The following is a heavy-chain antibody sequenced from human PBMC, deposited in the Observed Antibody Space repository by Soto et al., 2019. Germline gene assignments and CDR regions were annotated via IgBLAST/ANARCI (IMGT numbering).Heavy chain of an antibody. CDR1: GGSISSSSYY. CDR3: ARQGFGPLHGLVDV. CDR2: IYYSGST. J-gene: IGHJ6*02. Sequence: SETLSLTCTVSGGSISSSSYYWGWIRQPPGKGLEWIGSIYYSGSTYYNPSLKSRVTISVDTSKNQFSLKLSSVTATDTAVYYCARQGFGPLHGLVDVWGQGTTVTVSS. V-gene: IGHV4-39*01. D-gene: IGHD3-10*01.